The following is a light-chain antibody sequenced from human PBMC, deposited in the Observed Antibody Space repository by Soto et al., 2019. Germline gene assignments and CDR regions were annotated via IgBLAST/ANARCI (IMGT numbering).Light chain of an antibody. V-gene: IGKV1-9*01. CDR1: QGISSY. J-gene: IGKJ5*01. CDR2: AAS. Sequence: DIPLTQSPSFLSASVGDRVTITCRASQGISSYLAWYQQKPGKAPKLLIYAASTLQSGVPSRFSGSGSGTEFTLTISSLQPEDFATYYCQQLNSYSSITFGQGTRLEIK. CDR3: QQLNSYSSIT.